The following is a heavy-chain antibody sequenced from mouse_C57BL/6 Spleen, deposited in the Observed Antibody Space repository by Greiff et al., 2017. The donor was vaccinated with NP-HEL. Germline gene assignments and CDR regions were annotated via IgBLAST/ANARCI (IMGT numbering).Heavy chain of an antibody. D-gene: IGHD2-2*01. CDR2: LSDGGSYT. V-gene: IGHV5-4*03. CDR3: ARARSTMVTTFDY. J-gene: IGHJ2*01. Sequence: EVKLMESGGGLVKPGGSLKLSCAASGFTFSSYAMSWVRQTPEKRLEWVATLSDGGSYTYYPDNVKGRFTISRDNAKNNLYLQMSHLKSEDTAMYYCARARSTMVTTFDYWGQGTTLTVSS. CDR1: GFTFSSYA.